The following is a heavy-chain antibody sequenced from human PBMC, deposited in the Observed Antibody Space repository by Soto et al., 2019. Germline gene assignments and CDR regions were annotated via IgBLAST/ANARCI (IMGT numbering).Heavy chain of an antibody. D-gene: IGHD5-18*01. CDR1: GFTFSSYA. Sequence: GSLRLSCAASGFTFSSYAMSWVRQAPGKGLEWVSAISGSGGSTYYADSVKGRFTISRDNSKNTLYLQMNSLRAEDTAVYYCAKLGRDERGYSYGFLDYWGQGTLVTVSS. V-gene: IGHV3-23*01. CDR3: AKLGRDERGYSYGFLDY. CDR2: ISGSGGST. J-gene: IGHJ4*02.